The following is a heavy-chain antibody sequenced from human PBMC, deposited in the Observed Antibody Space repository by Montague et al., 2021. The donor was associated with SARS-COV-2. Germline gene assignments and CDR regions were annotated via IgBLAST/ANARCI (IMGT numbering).Heavy chain of an antibody. CDR3: ARTMDAGTYYYDSSGYYPFDY. CDR2: IDWDDDK. D-gene: IGHD3-22*01. J-gene: IGHJ4*02. V-gene: IGHV2-70*01. CDR1: GFSLSTSGMC. Sequence: LALVKPTQTLTLTCTFSGFSLSTSGMCVSWIRQPPGKALEWLALIDWDDDKYYSTSLKTRLTISKYTSKNQVVLTMTNMDPVDTATYYCARTMDAGTYYYDSSGYYPFDYWGQGTLVTVSS.